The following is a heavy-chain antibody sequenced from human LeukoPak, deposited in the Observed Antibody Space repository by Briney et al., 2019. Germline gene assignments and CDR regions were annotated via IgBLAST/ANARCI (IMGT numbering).Heavy chain of an antibody. CDR3: ARVPYGATLPRPHWYFDL. J-gene: IGHJ2*01. CDR1: GGSISTYY. Sequence: PSETLSLTCSVSGGSISTYYWSWIRQLPGKGLEWIGYIYYTGTTNYNPSLRSRVTISVDTSKNQFSLNLSSVTAADTAVYYCARVPYGATLPRPHWYFDLWGRGTLVTVSS. D-gene: IGHD4/OR15-4a*01. V-gene: IGHV4-59*01. CDR2: IYYTGTT.